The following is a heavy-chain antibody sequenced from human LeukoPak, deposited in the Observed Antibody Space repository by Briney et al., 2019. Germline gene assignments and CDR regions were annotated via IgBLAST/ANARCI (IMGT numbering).Heavy chain of an antibody. CDR1: GDSVTGYL. V-gene: IGHV4-59*02. D-gene: IGHD2-15*01. CDR3: VIGVGWQPDY. Sequence: SETLSLTCTVFGDSVTGYLLNWVRQPPGKGLEWIGHIYKIGTTNYNPSLKSRLTISADTSKNQFSLQLRSVTAADTAVYYCVIGVGWQPDYWGQGALVTVSS. J-gene: IGHJ4*02. CDR2: IYKIGTT.